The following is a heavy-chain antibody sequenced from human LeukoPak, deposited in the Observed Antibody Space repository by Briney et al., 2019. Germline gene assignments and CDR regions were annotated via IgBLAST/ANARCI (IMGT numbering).Heavy chain of an antibody. CDR2: LHADGSER. CDR3: ARGGYSFDY. Sequence: PGGSLRLSCAASGFTLSGYWMSWVRQAPGKGLEWVARLHADGSERYYVDPVKGCFTISRDNAKNSLHLQMYSLRLDDTAVYYCARGGYSFDYLGQGTLVIVSS. V-gene: IGHV3-7*01. J-gene: IGHJ4*02. D-gene: IGHD5-12*01. CDR1: GFTLSGYW.